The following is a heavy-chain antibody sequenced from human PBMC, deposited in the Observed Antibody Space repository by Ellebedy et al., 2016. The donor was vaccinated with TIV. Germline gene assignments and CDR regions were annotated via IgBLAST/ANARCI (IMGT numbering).Heavy chain of an antibody. Sequence: GESLKISXAASGFTFDDYAMHWVRQAPGKGLEWVSAISGSGGSTYYADSVKGRFTISRDNSKNTLYLQMNSLRAEDTAVYYCAREERGQWLVLRNTRDFDYWGQGTLVTVSS. V-gene: IGHV3-23*01. J-gene: IGHJ4*02. CDR2: ISGSGGST. CDR1: GFTFDDYA. CDR3: AREERGQWLVLRNTRDFDY. D-gene: IGHD6-19*01.